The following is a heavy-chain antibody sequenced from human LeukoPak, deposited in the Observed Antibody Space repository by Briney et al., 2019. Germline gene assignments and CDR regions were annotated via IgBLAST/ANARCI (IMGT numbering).Heavy chain of an antibody. CDR3: ARGMVYATRGAFYYYYMDV. CDR1: GGTFSSYA. Sequence: ASVEVSCKASGGTFSSYAISWVRQAPGQGLEWMGGIIPIFGTANYAQKFQGRVTITTDESTSTAYMELSSLRSEDTAVYYCARGMVYATRGAFYYYYMDVWGEGTTVTVSS. V-gene: IGHV1-69*05. D-gene: IGHD2-8*01. J-gene: IGHJ6*03. CDR2: IIPIFGTA.